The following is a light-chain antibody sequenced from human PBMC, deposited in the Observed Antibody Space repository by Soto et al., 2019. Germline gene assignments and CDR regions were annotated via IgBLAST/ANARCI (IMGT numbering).Light chain of an antibody. Sequence: ISLTQAPATLSLSLGDRVPITCRASQTISSWLAWYQQKPGKAPKLLIYKASTLKSGVPSRFSGSGSGTEFTLTISSLQPDDFATYYCQHYNSYSEAFGQGTKVDI. CDR3: QHYNSYSEA. J-gene: IGKJ1*01. CDR1: QTISSW. V-gene: IGKV1-5*03. CDR2: KAS.